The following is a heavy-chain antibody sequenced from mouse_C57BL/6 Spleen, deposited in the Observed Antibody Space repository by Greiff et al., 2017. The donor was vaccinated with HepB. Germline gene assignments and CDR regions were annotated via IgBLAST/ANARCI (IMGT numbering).Heavy chain of an antibody. J-gene: IGHJ2*01. Sequence: VQLQQSGAELARPGASVKMSCKASGYTFTSYTMHWVKQRPGQGLEWIGYINPSSGYTKYNQKFKDKATLTADKSSSTAYMQLSSLTAEDSAVYYCARGDGCDYWGQGTTLTVSS. V-gene: IGHV1-4*01. D-gene: IGHD2-3*01. CDR1: GYTFTSYT. CDR2: INPSSGYT. CDR3: ARGDGCDY.